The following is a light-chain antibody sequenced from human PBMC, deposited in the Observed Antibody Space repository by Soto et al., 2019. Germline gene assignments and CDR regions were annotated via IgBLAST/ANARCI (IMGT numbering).Light chain of an antibody. CDR1: SSNIGAGYD. J-gene: IGLJ7*01. CDR2: GNT. V-gene: IGLV1-40*01. CDR3: QSYDSILSASV. Sequence: QAVVTQPPSVSGAPGQRVTISCTGSSSNIGAGYDLHWYQQLPGTAPKLLIYGNTNRPSGVPDRFAGSKSGASASLAITGLQAEDEADYYCQSYDSILSASVFGGGTQLTVL.